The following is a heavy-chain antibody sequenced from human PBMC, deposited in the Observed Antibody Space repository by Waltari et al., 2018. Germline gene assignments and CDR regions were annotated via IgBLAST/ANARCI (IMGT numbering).Heavy chain of an antibody. D-gene: IGHD3-16*01. J-gene: IGHJ4*02. CDR2: NNHSGST. Sequence: QVHLQQWGAGLLKPSDPLSLTCAVSGGSFSGSYWCWFRQPPGKGLEWIGENNHSGSTNYNPSLKSRVTISVDTSKNQFSLKLSSGTAADTAVYYCARGLEGLRLGEVDYWGQGTLVTVSS. CDR3: ARGLEGLRLGEVDY. CDR1: GGSFSGSY. V-gene: IGHV4-34*01.